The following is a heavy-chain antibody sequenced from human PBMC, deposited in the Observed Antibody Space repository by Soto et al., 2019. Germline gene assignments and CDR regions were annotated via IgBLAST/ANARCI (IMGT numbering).Heavy chain of an antibody. J-gene: IGHJ4*02. CDR3: TRVPRGSVWFGELLYCFDY. Sequence: HPGGSLRLSCTASGFTFGDYAMSWVRQAPGKGLEWVGFIRSKAYGGTTEYAASVKGRFTISRDDSKGIAYLQMNSLKTEDTAVYYCTRVPRGSVWFGELLYCFDYWGQGTLVTVSS. D-gene: IGHD3-10*01. CDR2: IRSKAYGGTT. CDR1: GFTFGDYA. V-gene: IGHV3-49*04.